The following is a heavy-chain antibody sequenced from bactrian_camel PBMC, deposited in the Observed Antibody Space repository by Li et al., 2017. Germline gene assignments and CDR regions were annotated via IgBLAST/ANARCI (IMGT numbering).Heavy chain of an antibody. Sequence: DVQLVESGGGSVQAGGSLRLSCAASGYTYSSYCMGWFRQAHGDGCELVSTISSERSTYYANSVKGRFTISRDSAKKAVYLEMNSLKPEESGVYYCAAEFLCGTVEAAVDEGDGVNYWGKGTQVTVS. J-gene: IGHJ7*01. V-gene: IGHV3S40*01. CDR2: ISSERST. CDR1: GYTYSSYC. D-gene: IGHD1*01.